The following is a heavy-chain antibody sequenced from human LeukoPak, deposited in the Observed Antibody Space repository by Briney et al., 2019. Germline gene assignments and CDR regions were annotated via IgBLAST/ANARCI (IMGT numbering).Heavy chain of an antibody. D-gene: IGHD3-10*01. Sequence: GGSLRLSCAASGFTFSSYWMHWVRQAPGKGLVWVSRINSDGSSTSYADSVKGRFTISRDNAKNTLYLQMNSLRAEDTAVYYCATLSASGSGPNFDYWGQGTLVTVSS. CDR1: GFTFSSYW. CDR3: ATLSASGSGPNFDY. V-gene: IGHV3-74*01. CDR2: INSDGSST. J-gene: IGHJ4*02.